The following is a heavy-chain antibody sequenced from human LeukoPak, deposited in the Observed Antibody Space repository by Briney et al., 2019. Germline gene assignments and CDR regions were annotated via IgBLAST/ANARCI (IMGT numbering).Heavy chain of an antibody. CDR3: AKGSHCTNGVCYTALDY. CDR2: ISGSGGST. V-gene: IGHV3-23*01. CDR1: GFTVSSNY. J-gene: IGHJ4*02. D-gene: IGHD2-8*01. Sequence: GGSLRLSCAASGFTVSSNYMSWVRQAPGKGLEWVSAISGSGGSTYYADSVKGRFTISRDNSKNTLYLQMNSLRAEDTAVYYCAKGSHCTNGVCYTALDYWGQGTLVTVSS.